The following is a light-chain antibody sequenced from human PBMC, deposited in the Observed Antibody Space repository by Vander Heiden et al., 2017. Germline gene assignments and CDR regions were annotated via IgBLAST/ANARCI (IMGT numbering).Light chain of an antibody. Sequence: IQITLPPSSLSASVGDRVTITCRASQGIRDYLAWYQQKPGTVPKLLIYAASTLQSGVPPRFSGSGSGTDFTLTISSLQPEDVATYYCQKYDSAPFTFGPGTKLDF. V-gene: IGKV1-27*01. CDR1: QGIRDY. J-gene: IGKJ3*01. CDR3: QKYDSAPFT. CDR2: AAS.